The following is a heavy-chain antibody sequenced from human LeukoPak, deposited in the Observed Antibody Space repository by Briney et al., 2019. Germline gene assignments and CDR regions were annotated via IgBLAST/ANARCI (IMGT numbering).Heavy chain of an antibody. V-gene: IGHV3-23*01. CDR3: AKDAGDGGYYYYMDV. D-gene: IGHD3-16*01. CDR2: ISGGGDIT. J-gene: IGHJ6*03. Sequence: HAGGSLRLSCAASGFTFNNYAMSWVRQAPGKGLEWVSTISGGGDITYYSVKGRFIISRDNSKNTLFLQLNSLRAEDTAIYYCAKDAGDGGYYYYMDVWGKGTTVTVSS. CDR1: GFTFNNYA.